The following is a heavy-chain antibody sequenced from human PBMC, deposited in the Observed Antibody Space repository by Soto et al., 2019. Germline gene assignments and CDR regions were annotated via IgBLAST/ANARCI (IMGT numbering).Heavy chain of an antibody. CDR2: IKSKSGSGTT. V-gene: IGHV3-15*06. Sequence: AGYPRLYCAASGLTFSNAWMCWVLQAPGKGLKWVGWIKSKSGSGTTNYAAPVKRRCTISRGDSKNTLYLQINRLKSADAAVYYCTASLIVVRTDYDSFDICGQGTLATV. CDR3: TASLIVVRTDYDSFDI. CDR1: GLTFSNAW. J-gene: IGHJ3*02. D-gene: IGHD2-21*02.